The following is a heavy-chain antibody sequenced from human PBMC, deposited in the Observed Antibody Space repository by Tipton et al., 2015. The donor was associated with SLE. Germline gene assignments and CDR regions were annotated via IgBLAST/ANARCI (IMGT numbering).Heavy chain of an antibody. CDR3: ARGSRQWLVLPFDY. V-gene: IGHV3-48*03. D-gene: IGHD6-19*01. CDR2: ISSSGSTI. CDR1: GFTFSSYE. Sequence: SLRLSCAASGFTFSSYEMNWVRQAPGKGPEWVSYISSSGSTIYYADSVKGRFTISRDNAKNSLYLQMNSLRAEDTAVYYCARGSRQWLVLPFDYWGQGTLVTVSS. J-gene: IGHJ4*02.